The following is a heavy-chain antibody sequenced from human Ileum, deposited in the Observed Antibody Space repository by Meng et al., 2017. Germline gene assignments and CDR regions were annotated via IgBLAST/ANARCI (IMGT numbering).Heavy chain of an antibody. CDR1: GFTFTNDA. J-gene: IGHJ4*02. V-gene: IGHV3-23*04. Sequence: VQVVESGGGLVQPGGSPRLSCAASGFTFTNDAMSWVRQAPGKGLEWVSSISESGGSTHYAESVTGRFTISRDNSKNTVWLQMNSLRADDTAVYYCATRHLGYWGQGTLVTVSS. CDR2: ISESGGST. CDR3: ATRHLGY.